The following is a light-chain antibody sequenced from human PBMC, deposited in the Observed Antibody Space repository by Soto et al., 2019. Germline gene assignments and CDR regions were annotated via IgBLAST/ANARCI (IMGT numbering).Light chain of an antibody. CDR3: QQYGSSFPSLT. CDR1: QSVSSSY. V-gene: IGKV3-20*01. CDR2: GAS. J-gene: IGKJ4*01. Sequence: IVVTQSPGTLPLAPGERATLSCRASQSVSSSYLVWYRHKPGQAPRLLIYGASSRATGIPDRFSGSGSGTDFTLTISRLEPEDFAVYYGQQYGSSFPSLTCGGGTKVEIK.